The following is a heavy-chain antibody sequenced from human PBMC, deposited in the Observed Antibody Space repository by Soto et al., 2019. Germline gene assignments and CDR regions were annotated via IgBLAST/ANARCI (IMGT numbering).Heavy chain of an antibody. Sequence: ASVKVSCKASGYTFTSYGISWVRQAPGQGLEWMGWISAYNGNTNYAQKFQGRVTITADESTSTAYMELSSLRSEDTAVYYCARGPYYYDSSGYYYSYWGQGTLVTVSS. CDR1: GYTFTSYG. D-gene: IGHD3-22*01. CDR2: ISAYNGNT. V-gene: IGHV1-18*01. CDR3: ARGPYYYDSSGYYYSY. J-gene: IGHJ4*02.